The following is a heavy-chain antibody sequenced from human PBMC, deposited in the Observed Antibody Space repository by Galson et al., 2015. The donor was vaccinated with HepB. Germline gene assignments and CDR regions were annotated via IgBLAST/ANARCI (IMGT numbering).Heavy chain of an antibody. D-gene: IGHD1-26*01. Sequence: SLRLSCAASGFTFSSYGLHWVRQAPGKGLEWVAFISYDGINKYYADSVKGRFTISRDNSKNTVSLQMNSLKTDDTAVYYCANPDIVEPTRTEFDYWGQGTLVIVSS. V-gene: IGHV3-30*02. CDR1: GFTFSSYG. J-gene: IGHJ4*02. CDR2: ISYDGINK. CDR3: ANPDIVEPTRTEFDY.